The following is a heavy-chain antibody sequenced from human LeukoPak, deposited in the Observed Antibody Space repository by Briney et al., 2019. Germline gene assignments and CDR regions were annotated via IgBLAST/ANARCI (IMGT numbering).Heavy chain of an antibody. CDR3: ARPNDDYYNWFDP. J-gene: IGHJ5*02. CDR1: GYSFTGYY. D-gene: IGHD4-11*01. V-gene: IGHV1-2*02. CDR2: INPKSGDT. Sequence: ASVKVSCKASGYSFTGYYLHWVRQAPGQGLEWMGWINPKSGDTNYAEKFQDRVTLTRDTSISTAYMELTNLRSDDTAVYYCARPNDDYYNWFDPWGQGTVVTVSS.